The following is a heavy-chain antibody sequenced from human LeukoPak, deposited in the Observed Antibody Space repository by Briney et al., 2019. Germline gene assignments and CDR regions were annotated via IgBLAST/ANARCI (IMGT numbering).Heavy chain of an antibody. J-gene: IGHJ5*02. CDR3: ARDGSIYDFWSGQGWFDP. CDR1: GGTFSSYA. CDR2: IIPIFGTA. V-gene: IGHV1-69*05. D-gene: IGHD3-3*01. Sequence: SVKVSCKASGGTFSSYAISWVRQAPGQGLEWMGGIIPIFGTANYAQKFQGRVTITTDESTSTAYMELSSLRSEDTAVYYCARDGSIYDFWSGQGWFDPWGQGTLVTVSS.